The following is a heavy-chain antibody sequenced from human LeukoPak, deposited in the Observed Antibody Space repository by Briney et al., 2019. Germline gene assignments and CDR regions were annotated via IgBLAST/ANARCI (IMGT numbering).Heavy chain of an antibody. J-gene: IGHJ4*02. CDR3: ATVSLTPFDY. D-gene: IGHD3-9*01. V-gene: IGHV3-30*02. CDR2: LRSDGSNK. Sequence: GGSLRLSCAASGFTFSSYAMHWVRQAPGKGLEWVTFLRSDGSNKYYVDSVKGRFTISRDNSKNTLYLQMNSLRPDDTAVYYCATVSLTPFDYWGQGTLVTVSS. CDR1: GFTFSSYA.